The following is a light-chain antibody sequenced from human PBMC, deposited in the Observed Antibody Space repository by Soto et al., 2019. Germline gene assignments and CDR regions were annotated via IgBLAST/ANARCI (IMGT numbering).Light chain of an antibody. J-gene: IGLJ3*02. V-gene: IGLV7-46*01. CDR3: LLSYSGPRV. CDR2: DTS. CDR1: TGVVTSAHY. Sequence: QAVVTQEPSLAVSPGGTVTLTCGSSTGVVTSAHYPYWFQQKPGQAPRTLIYDTSSKHSWTPARFSGSLLGGKAALTLSGAQPEDEAEYYCLLSYSGPRVFGGGTQLTVL.